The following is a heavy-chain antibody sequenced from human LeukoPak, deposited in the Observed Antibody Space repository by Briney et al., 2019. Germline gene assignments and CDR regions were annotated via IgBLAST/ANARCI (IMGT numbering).Heavy chain of an antibody. CDR1: YSFTSYG. CDR3: ARGNYYGSGSFDY. CDR2: IYPGDSDT. J-gene: IGHJ4*02. V-gene: IGHV5-51*01. Sequence: HGESLKISCKGYSFTSYGIGWVRQMPGKGLEWMGIIYPGDSDTRYSPSFQGQVTISADKSISTAYLQWSSLKASDTAMYFCARGNYYGSGSFDYWGQGTLVTVSS. D-gene: IGHD3-10*01.